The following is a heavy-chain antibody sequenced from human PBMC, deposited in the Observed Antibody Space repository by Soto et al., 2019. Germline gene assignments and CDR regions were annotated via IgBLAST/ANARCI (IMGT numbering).Heavy chain of an antibody. CDR3: ARDRGPSSGYYPYWFDP. CDR2: IIPIFGTA. V-gene: IGHV1-69*12. Sequence: QVQLVQSGAEVKKPGSSVKVSCKASGGTFSSYAISWVRQAPGQGLEWMGEIIPIFGTANSAQKFQGRVTITADESTSTAYMALSSLRSEDTAVYYCARDRGPSSGYYPYWFDPWGQGTLVTVSS. D-gene: IGHD3-22*01. CDR1: GGTFSSYA. J-gene: IGHJ5*02.